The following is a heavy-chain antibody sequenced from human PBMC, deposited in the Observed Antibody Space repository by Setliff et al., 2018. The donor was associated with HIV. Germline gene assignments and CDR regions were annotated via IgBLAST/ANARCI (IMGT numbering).Heavy chain of an antibody. D-gene: IGHD1-1*01. Sequence: GASVKVSCKASGYSFTGYHMHWVRQAPGQGLEWMGWINPNSGGTNYAQKFQGRVTMTTDTSISTAYMELGGLHSDDTALYYCARQLSNSLDFWGQGALVTVSS. CDR3: ARQLSNSLDF. CDR2: INPNSGGT. J-gene: IGHJ4*02. CDR1: GYSFTGYH. V-gene: IGHV1-2*02.